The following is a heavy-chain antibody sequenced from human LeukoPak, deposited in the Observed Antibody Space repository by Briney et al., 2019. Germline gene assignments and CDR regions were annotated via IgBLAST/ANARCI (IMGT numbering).Heavy chain of an antibody. V-gene: IGHV4-61*02. Sequence: PSQTLSLTCTVSGGSISSGSYYWSWIRQPAGKGLEWIGRIYTSGSTNCNPSLKSQVTISVDTSKNQFSLKLSSVTAADTAVYYCARDPSYYYDSSGYGSSGYYLWGQGTLVTVSS. CDR3: ARDPSYYYDSSGYGSSGYYL. J-gene: IGHJ4*02. CDR2: IYTSGST. CDR1: GGSISSGSYY. D-gene: IGHD3-22*01.